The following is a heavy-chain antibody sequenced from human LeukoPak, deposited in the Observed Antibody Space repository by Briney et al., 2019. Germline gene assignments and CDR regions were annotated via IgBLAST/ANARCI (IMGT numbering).Heavy chain of an antibody. V-gene: IGHV3-7*01. CDR3: ARDYYDSSGSLTDAFDI. Sequence: ETLSLTCTVSGGSISSSSYYWGWIRQPPGKGLEWVANIKQDGSEKYYVDSVKGRFTISRDNAKNSLYLQMNSLRAEDTAVYYCARDYYDSSGSLTDAFDIWGQGTMVTVSS. CDR1: GGSISSSSYY. CDR2: IKQDGSEK. D-gene: IGHD3-22*01. J-gene: IGHJ3*02.